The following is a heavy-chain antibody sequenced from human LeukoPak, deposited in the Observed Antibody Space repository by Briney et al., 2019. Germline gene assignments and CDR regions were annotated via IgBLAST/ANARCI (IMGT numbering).Heavy chain of an antibody. CDR2: VTGTGGGT. D-gene: IGHD3-10*01. J-gene: IGHJ5*02. V-gene: IGHV3-23*01. CDR1: GFTFSSYA. CDR3: AKDWGYASGTYYTS. Sequence: GGSLRLSCAASGFTFSSYAMSGVRQLPGKGLEWVSTVTGTGGGTYYADSVKGRFTISRDNSKNTLSLQMNSLRAEDTALYYCAKDWGYASGTYYTSWGQGTLVTVSS.